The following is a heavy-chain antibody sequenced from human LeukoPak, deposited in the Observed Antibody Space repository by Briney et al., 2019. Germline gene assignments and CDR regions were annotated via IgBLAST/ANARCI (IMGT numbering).Heavy chain of an antibody. CDR1: GYTFTGYY. D-gene: IGHD3-3*01. J-gene: IGHJ4*02. CDR3: ARGGRITIFGVVIKRSGYFEY. CDR2: INPNSGGT. V-gene: IGHV1-2*02. Sequence: ASVKVSCKASGYTFTGYYMHWVRQAPGQGLEWMGWINPNSGGTNYAQKFQGRVTMTRDTSISTAYMELSRLRSDDTAVYYCARGGRITIFGVVIKRSGYFEYWGQGTLVTVSS.